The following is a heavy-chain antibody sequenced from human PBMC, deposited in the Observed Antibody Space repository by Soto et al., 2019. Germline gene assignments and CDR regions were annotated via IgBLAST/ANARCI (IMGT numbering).Heavy chain of an antibody. CDR1: GGTFSSYA. D-gene: IGHD4-4*01. CDR2: IIPFIGSA. J-gene: IGHJ6*02. CDR3: ARVVMTTVPASYDSGMDV. Sequence: QVQLVQSGAEVKKPGSSVTFSCKASGGTFSSYAISWVRQAPGQVLEWMGRIIPFIGSANYAQKFQGRVTIAVDESTSTAYMELTSLRSEDTAVYYCARVVMTTVPASYDSGMDVWGQGTTVTVSS. V-gene: IGHV1-69*18.